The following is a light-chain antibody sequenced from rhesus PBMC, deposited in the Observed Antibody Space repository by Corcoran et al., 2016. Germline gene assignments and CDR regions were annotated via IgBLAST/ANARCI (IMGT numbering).Light chain of an antibody. CDR1: QSISSW. J-gene: IGKJ3*01. V-gene: IGKV1-22*01. CDR2: KAS. CDR3: LQYSSSPFT. Sequence: DIQMTQSPSSLSASVGDTVTITCRASQSISSWLDWYQQKPGKPLKLLIYKASSVQSGVPSRFSGRGSGTDFTLTISSLQPEDFATYYWLQYSSSPFTFGPGTKLDIK.